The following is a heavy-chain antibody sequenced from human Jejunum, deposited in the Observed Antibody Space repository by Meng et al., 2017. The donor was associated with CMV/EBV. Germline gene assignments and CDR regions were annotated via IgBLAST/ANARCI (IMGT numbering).Heavy chain of an antibody. CDR2: ISSSSSYI. CDR1: GLSFPSYS. Sequence: ASGLSFPSYSMSWVRQAPGKGLEWVSSISSSSSYIYYADSVKGRFTISRDNAKNSLYLQMNSLRAEDTAVYYCARAGGIYDSPDVWGQGTTVTVSS. D-gene: IGHD3-3*01. J-gene: IGHJ6*02. V-gene: IGHV3-21*01. CDR3: ARAGGIYDSPDV.